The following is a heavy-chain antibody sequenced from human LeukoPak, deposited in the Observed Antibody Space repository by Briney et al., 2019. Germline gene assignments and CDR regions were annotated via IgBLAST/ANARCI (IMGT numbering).Heavy chain of an antibody. D-gene: IGHD2-2*02. CDR3: ARDLVVVPAAIHYYYYMDV. CDR2: INPNSGGT. CDR1: GYTFTGYY. V-gene: IGHV1-2*02. Sequence: RASVKVSCKASGYTFTGYYMHWVRQAPGQGLEWMGWINPNSGGTNYAQKFQGRVTMTRDTSISTAYMELSRLRSDDTAVYYCARDLVVVPAAIHYYYYMDVWGKGTTVTVSS. J-gene: IGHJ6*03.